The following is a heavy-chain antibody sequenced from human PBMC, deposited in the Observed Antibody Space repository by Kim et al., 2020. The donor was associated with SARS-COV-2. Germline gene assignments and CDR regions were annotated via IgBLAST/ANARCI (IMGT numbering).Heavy chain of an antibody. D-gene: IGHD5-18*01. CDR2: T. J-gene: IGHJ4*02. V-gene: IGHV3-23*01. CDR3: ARRGYTYGSDY. Sequence: TAYGDSVKGRFTISRDNSKNTLYLQMNTLRAEDTAVYYCARRGYTYGSDYWGQGTLVTVSS.